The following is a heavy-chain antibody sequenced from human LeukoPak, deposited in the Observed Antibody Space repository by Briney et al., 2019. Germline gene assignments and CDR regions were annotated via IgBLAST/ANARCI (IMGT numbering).Heavy chain of an antibody. CDR3: ARDVYYDSSGYPDY. CDR1: GFPFSSYW. CDR2: IWYDGSNK. Sequence: GGSLRLSCVASGFPFSSYWMTWVRQAPGKGLEWVAVIWYDGSNKYYADSVKGRFTISRDNSKNTLYLQMNSLRAEDTAVYYCARDVYYDSSGYPDYWGQGTLVTVSS. J-gene: IGHJ4*02. V-gene: IGHV3-33*08. D-gene: IGHD3-22*01.